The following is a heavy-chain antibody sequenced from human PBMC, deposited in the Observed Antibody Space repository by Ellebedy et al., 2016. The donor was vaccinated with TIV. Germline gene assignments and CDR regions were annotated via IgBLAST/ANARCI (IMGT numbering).Heavy chain of an antibody. CDR3: ARLRTAMLAFDI. CDR1: GFTFSSYG. CDR2: ISYDGSNK. J-gene: IGHJ3*02. Sequence: GESLKISCAASGFTFSSYGMHWVRQAPGKGLEWVAVISYDGSNKYYADSVKGRFTISRDNSKNTLYLQMNSLRAEDTAVYYCARLRTAMLAFDIWGQGTMVTVSS. V-gene: IGHV3-30*03. D-gene: IGHD2-2*01.